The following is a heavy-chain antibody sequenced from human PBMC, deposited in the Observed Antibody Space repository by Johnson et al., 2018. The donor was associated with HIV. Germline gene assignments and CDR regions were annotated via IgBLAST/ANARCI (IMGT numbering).Heavy chain of an antibody. Sequence: QVQLVESGGGVVQPGRSLRLSCAASGFTFSSYAMHWVRQAPGKGLEWVAVISYDGSNKYYADSVKGRFTISRDNSKNSLYLQVNSLRGEDTAVYYCARARNWNDDDAFDIWGQGTMVTVSS. CDR1: GFTFSSYA. CDR3: ARARNWNDDDAFDI. J-gene: IGHJ3*02. V-gene: IGHV3-30-3*01. CDR2: ISYDGSNK. D-gene: IGHD1-1*01.